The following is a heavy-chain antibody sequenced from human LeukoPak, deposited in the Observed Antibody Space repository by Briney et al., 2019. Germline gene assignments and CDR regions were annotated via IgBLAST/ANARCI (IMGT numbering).Heavy chain of an antibody. V-gene: IGHV5-51*01. CDR1: GYSFTNYW. D-gene: IGHD3-10*01. CDR2: IYPGDSHT. CDR3: ARGPYGYASSATLGSYNWFDP. J-gene: IGHJ5*02. Sequence: GASLKISCQGSGYSFTNYWIGWVRQLPGKGLEWMGIIYPGDSHTRYSPSFQDQVTISADKSINTAYLQWSSLKASDTAMYYCARGPYGYASSATLGSYNWFDPWGQGTLVTVSS.